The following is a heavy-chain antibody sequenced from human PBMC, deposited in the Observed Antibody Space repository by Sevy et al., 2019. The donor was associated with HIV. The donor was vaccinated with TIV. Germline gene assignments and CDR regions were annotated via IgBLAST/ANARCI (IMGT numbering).Heavy chain of an antibody. CDR2: IKQDGSDE. V-gene: IGHV3-7*01. CDR1: GFTFSSYW. J-gene: IGHJ3*02. Sequence: GGSLRLTCAASGFTFSSYWMTWVRQAPGKGLEWVANIKQDGSDEYYVDSVKGRFTISRDNAKNSLYLQRNSLRGEDTAVYYCARSRGWRDAFDIWAQGTMVTVSS. CDR3: ARSRGWRDAFDI. D-gene: IGHD3-10*01.